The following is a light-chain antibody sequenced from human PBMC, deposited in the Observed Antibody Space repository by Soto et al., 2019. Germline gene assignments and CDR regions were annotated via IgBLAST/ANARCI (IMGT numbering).Light chain of an antibody. Sequence: DIQMTQSPSSLSASVGDTVTITCRASQDISNYLAWFQQKPGEAPKLLIYGPSTLESWVPSRFSGGKSGTDFTLTISGLQPEDVAIEYCQKYNSRPFTFVPGTKVEIQ. CDR2: GPS. V-gene: IGKV1-27*01. CDR1: QDISNY. J-gene: IGKJ3*01. CDR3: QKYNSRPFT.